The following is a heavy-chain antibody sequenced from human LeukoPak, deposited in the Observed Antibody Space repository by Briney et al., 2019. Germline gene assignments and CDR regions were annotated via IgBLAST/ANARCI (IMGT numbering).Heavy chain of an antibody. CDR1: GFTFSDYY. CDR3: ARSEGIQNFDY. J-gene: IGHJ4*02. Sequence: GGSLRLSCAASGFTFSDYYMSWIREAPGKGLERVSYISSSGSTIYYADSVKGRFTISRDNAKNSLYLQMNSLRAEDTAVYYCARSEGIQNFDYWGQGTLVTVSS. CDR2: ISSSGSTI. V-gene: IGHV3-11*04.